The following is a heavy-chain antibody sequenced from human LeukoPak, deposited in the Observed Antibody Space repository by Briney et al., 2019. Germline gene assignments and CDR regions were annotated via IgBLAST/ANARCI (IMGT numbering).Heavy chain of an antibody. V-gene: IGHV3-7*01. J-gene: IGHJ4*02. Sequence: PGGSLRLSCAASGFTFSHFWMSWVRQALGKGLEWVAYIKKTGSETYYVDSVKGRFTITRDNTRNSLFLQMYSLRAEDTAVYFCAREDGHCSGGNCYSYFDSWGQGTLVTVSS. CDR1: GFTFSHFW. D-gene: IGHD2-15*01. CDR3: AREDGHCSGGNCYSYFDS. CDR2: IKKTGSET.